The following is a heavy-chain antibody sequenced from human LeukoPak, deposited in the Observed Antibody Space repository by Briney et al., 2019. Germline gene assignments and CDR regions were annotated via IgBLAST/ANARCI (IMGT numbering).Heavy chain of an antibody. J-gene: IGHJ4*02. Sequence: PSETLSLTCTVSGGSISSSSYYWGWIRQPPGKGLEWIGSIYYSGSTYYNPSLKSRVTISVGTSKNQFSLKLSSVTAADTAVYYCARLKFMTTVVTPLRWGQGTLVTVSS. CDR2: IYYSGST. D-gene: IGHD4-17*01. CDR3: ARLKFMTTVVTPLR. V-gene: IGHV4-39*01. CDR1: GGSISSSSYY.